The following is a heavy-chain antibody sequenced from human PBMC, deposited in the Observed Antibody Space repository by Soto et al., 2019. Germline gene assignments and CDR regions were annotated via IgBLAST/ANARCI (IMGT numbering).Heavy chain of an antibody. Sequence: QLQLQESGSGLVKPSETLSLTCIVSNGSISSRSSYWGWIRQTPGKGLEWIGSIYYIGNTYYNPSLTSRVTISIDTSKTQFSLKMNSVTAADTAVYFCGGKDYGAKGYYFENWGQGALVTFSS. J-gene: IGHJ4*02. V-gene: IGHV4-39*01. CDR2: IYYIGNT. D-gene: IGHD4-17*01. CDR3: GGKDYGAKGYYFEN. CDR1: NGSISSRSSY.